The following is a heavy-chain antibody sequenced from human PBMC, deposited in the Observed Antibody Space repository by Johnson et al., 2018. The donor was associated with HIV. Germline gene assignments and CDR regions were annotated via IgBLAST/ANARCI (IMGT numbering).Heavy chain of an antibody. CDR1: GFSVSTNY. CDR2: IWYDGSNK. Sequence: QVQLVESGGGLIQAGGSLRLSCAVSGFSVSTNYMNWVRQAPGKGLEWVAVIWYDGSNKYYADSVKGRFTISRDNANNSLYLKMNSLRAEDTAVYYWARDRGDGYNYDAFDIWGQGTMVTVSS. V-gene: IGHV3-33*01. CDR3: ARDRGDGYNYDAFDI. D-gene: IGHD5-24*01. J-gene: IGHJ3*02.